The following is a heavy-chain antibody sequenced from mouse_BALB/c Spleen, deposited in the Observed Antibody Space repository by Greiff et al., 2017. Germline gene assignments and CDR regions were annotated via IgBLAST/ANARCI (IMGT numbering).Heavy chain of an antibody. J-gene: IGHJ2*01. CDR2: IYPGDGDT. CDR3: ARGGWVDY. V-gene: IGHV1-87*01. CDR1: GYTFTSYW. Sequence: VQLQQSGAELARPGASVKLSCKASGYTFTSYWMQWVKQRPGQGLEWIGAIYPGDGDTRYTQKFKGKATLTADKSSSTAYMQLSSLASEDSAVYYCARGGWVDYWGQGTTLTVSS.